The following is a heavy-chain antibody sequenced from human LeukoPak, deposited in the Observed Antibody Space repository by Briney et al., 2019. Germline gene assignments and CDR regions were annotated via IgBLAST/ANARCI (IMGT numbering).Heavy chain of an antibody. CDR2: IKQDGSEK. D-gene: IGHD6-13*01. J-gene: IGHJ4*02. V-gene: IGHV3-7*01. Sequence: SGGSLRLSRRASGFTYSFYWIKWVREARGKALVCVVSIKQDGSEKWYVDSVKGRFTISRDNAKNSVYLQMNTLKAEDTAVYYCLRDRGYTTYDCWGQGTLVTVSS. CDR1: GFTYSFYW. CDR3: LRDRGYTTYDC.